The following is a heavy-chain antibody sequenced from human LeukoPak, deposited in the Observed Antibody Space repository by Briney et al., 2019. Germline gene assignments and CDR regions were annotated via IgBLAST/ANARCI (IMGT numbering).Heavy chain of an antibody. V-gene: IGHV3-21*01. D-gene: IGHD2/OR15-2a*01. CDR1: GFNFSSYS. Sequence: TGGSLRLSCAASGFNFSSYSMNWVRQTPGKGLEWVSSISSSSSYIYYADSVKGRFTISRDNAKNSLYLQMNSLRAEDTAVYYCARGGVVTAFDIWGQGTMVTVSS. CDR2: ISSSSSYI. CDR3: ARGGVVTAFDI. J-gene: IGHJ3*02.